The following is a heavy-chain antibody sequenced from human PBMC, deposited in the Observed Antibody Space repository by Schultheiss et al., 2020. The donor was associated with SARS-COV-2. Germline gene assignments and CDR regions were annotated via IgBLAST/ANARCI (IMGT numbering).Heavy chain of an antibody. CDR3: ASVLLWFGEFSLVY. J-gene: IGHJ4*02. CDR1: GGSISSYY. CDR2: IYYSGST. D-gene: IGHD3-10*01. V-gene: IGHV4-59*12. Sequence: ESLKISCTVSGGSISSYYWSWIRQPPGKGLEWIGSIYYSGSTYYNPSLKSRVTISVDTSKNQFSLKLSSVTAADTAVYYCASVLLWFGEFSLVYWGQGTLVTVSS.